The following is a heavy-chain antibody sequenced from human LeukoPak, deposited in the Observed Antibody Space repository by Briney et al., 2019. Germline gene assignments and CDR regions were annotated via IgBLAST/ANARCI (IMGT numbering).Heavy chain of an antibody. CDR3: ARAWGRWLQSLTGY. V-gene: IGHV1-46*01. Sequence: ASVKVSCKASGYTFTSYYMHWVRQAPGQELEWMGIINPSGGSTSYAQKFQGRVTMTRDTSTSTVYMELSSLRSEDTAVYYCARAWGRWLQSLTGYWGQEPWSPSPQ. CDR1: GYTFTSYY. J-gene: IGHJ4*01. D-gene: IGHD5-24*01. CDR2: INPSGGST.